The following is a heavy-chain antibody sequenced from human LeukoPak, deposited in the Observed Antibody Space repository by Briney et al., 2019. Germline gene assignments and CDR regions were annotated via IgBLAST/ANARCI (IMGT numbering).Heavy chain of an antibody. V-gene: IGHV3-30*18. CDR2: ISHDGGVE. J-gene: IGHJ5*02. Sequence: GGSLRLSCVASGFTIANHGMHWVRQAAGKGLEWVAMISHDGGVEYYRDSVKGRFIISRDNSNDMLYLQMNSLRVEDTAVYYCAKDWGSSDWYNWFDPWGQGTLVTVSS. D-gene: IGHD6-19*01. CDR1: GFTIANHG. CDR3: AKDWGSSDWYNWFDP.